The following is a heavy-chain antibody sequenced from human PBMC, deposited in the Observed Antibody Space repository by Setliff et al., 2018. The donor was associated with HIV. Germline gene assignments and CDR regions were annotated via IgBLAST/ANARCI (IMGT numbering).Heavy chain of an antibody. CDR3: AKDHESSGWFRGYIDY. J-gene: IGHJ4*02. V-gene: IGHV3-30*02. D-gene: IGHD6-19*01. CDR2: IRYDGSNK. CDR1: GFTFSHYG. Sequence: GGSLRLSCAASGFTFSHYGMHWVRQAPGKGLEWVAFIRYDGSNKYYADSVKGRFTISRDNSKNTLDLQMNSLRAEDTAVYYCAKDHESSGWFRGYIDYWGPGTLVTVSS.